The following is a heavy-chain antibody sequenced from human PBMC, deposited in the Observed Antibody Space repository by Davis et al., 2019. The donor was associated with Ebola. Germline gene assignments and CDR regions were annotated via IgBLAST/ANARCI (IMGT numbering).Heavy chain of an antibody. Sequence: HTGGSLRLSCAASGFTFSSYWMHWVRQAPGKGLVWVSRINSDGSSTSYADSVKGRFTISSDKAKNTLYLQMNSLRAEDTAVYYCARVSSDSSGYYYVDYFDDWGQGSLVTVSS. V-gene: IGHV3-74*01. J-gene: IGHJ4*02. CDR3: ARVSSDSSGYYYVDYFDD. CDR2: INSDGSST. D-gene: IGHD3-22*01. CDR1: GFTFSSYW.